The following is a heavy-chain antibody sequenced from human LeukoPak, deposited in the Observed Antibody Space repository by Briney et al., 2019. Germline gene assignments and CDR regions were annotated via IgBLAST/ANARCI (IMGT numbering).Heavy chain of an antibody. CDR3: VRDEYLSSGWSGDWFDP. CDR1: GYTFNNYG. Sequence: ASVKVSCKASGYTFNNYGISWVRQAPGQGLEWMGWISAYNGNTNYAQKLQGRVTMTTDTSTSTAYMELRSLRSDDTAVYYCVRDEYLSSGWSGDWFDPWGQGTLVTVSS. D-gene: IGHD6-25*01. CDR2: ISAYNGNT. J-gene: IGHJ5*02. V-gene: IGHV1-18*01.